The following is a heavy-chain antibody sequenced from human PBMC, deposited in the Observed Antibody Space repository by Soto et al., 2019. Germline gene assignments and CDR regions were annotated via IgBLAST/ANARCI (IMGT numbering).Heavy chain of an antibody. V-gene: IGHV3-33*08. D-gene: IGHD3-22*01. J-gene: IGHJ3*02. Sequence: PGGSLRLSCAASGFTFSSYGMHWVRQAPGKGLEWVAVIWYDGSNKYYADSVKGRFTISRDNPKNTLYLQMNSLRAEDTAVYYCAREQIRDYDSPVSAFDIWGQGTMVTVSS. CDR2: IWYDGSNK. CDR3: AREQIRDYDSPVSAFDI. CDR1: GFTFSSYG.